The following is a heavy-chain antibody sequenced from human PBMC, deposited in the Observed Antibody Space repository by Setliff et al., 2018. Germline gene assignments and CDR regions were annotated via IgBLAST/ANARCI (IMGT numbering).Heavy chain of an antibody. CDR1: GYTFTNYG. V-gene: IGHV1-18*01. Sequence: ASVKVSCKASGYTFTNYGVTWVRQAPGQGLEWMGWIGAYNGNTYNAHKFQGRVTMTSDTSTSTAYMELRSSVTAADTAMYFCARGRVDSGSYNDLGYFDDWGKGTLVTVSS. J-gene: IGHJ4*02. D-gene: IGHD1-26*01. CDR3: ARGRVDSGSYNDLGYFDD. CDR2: IGAYNGNT.